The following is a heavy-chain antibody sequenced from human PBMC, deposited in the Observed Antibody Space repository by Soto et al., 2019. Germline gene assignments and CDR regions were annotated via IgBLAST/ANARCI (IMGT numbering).Heavy chain of an antibody. J-gene: IGHJ6*02. CDR2: SIPIFGTA. CDR1: GGTFSSYA. V-gene: IGHV1-69*01. CDR3: ARDRIAATREVNYYYGMDV. D-gene: IGHD6-6*01. Sequence: QVQLVQSGAEVKKPGSSVKVSCKASGGTFSSYAISWVRQAPGQGLEWMGGSIPIFGTANYAQKFQGRVTITADESTSTDYMELSSLRSEDTAVYYCARDRIAATREVNYYYGMDVWGQGTTVTVSS.